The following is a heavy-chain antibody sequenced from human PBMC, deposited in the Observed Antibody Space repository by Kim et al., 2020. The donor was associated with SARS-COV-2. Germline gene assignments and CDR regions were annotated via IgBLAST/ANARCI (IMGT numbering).Heavy chain of an antibody. CDR1: GYTFTGYY. D-gene: IGHD3-10*01. CDR2: INPNSGGT. Sequence: ASVKVSCKASGYTFTGYYMHWVRQAPGQGLEWMGWINPNSGGTNYAQKFQGRVTMTRDTSISTAYMELSRLRSDDTAVYYCASSASDYYGSGIVSYYYYGMDVWGQGTTVTVSS. J-gene: IGHJ6*02. V-gene: IGHV1-2*02. CDR3: ASSASDYYGSGIVSYYYYGMDV.